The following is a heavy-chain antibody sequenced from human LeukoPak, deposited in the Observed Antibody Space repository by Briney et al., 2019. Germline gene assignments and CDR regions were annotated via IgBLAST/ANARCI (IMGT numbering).Heavy chain of an antibody. V-gene: IGHV4-59*08. CDR1: GGSISSYY. CDR3: ARPTPYGGNSLDY. D-gene: IGHD4-23*01. Sequence: SETLSLTCTVSGGSISSYYWSWIRQPPGKGLEWIGYIYYSGSTNYNPSLKSRVTISVDTSKNQFSLKLSSVTAADTAVYYCARPTPYGGNSLDYWGQGTLVTVSS. J-gene: IGHJ4*02. CDR2: IYYSGST.